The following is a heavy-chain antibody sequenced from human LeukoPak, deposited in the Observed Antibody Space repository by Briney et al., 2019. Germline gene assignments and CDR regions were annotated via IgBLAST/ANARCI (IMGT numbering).Heavy chain of an antibody. Sequence: GGSLRLSCAASGFTFSSSWMHWVRQAPGKGLVWVSRINSDGSGSSYADSLKGRFTISRDNAKNTLYLQMNRLRAEDTAVYYCARDYYDSSGYYYYYYYYMDVWGKGTTVTVSS. CDR2: INSDGSGS. CDR3: ARDYYDSSGYYYYYYYYMDV. CDR1: GFTFSSSW. V-gene: IGHV3-74*01. J-gene: IGHJ6*03. D-gene: IGHD3-22*01.